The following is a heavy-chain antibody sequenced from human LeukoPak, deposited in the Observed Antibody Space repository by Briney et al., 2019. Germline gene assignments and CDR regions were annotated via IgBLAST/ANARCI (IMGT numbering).Heavy chain of an antibody. Sequence: GGSLRLSCAASGLTFSSSAMHWVRQASGQGLEWVGRIITKANRYATAYAASVKGRFTSSRNDSKNTAYLQMNSLKTEDTAVYYCTRHLMYYYDSSAYYEDYWGQGTLVTVYS. CDR2: IITKANRYAT. D-gene: IGHD3-22*01. V-gene: IGHV3-73*01. J-gene: IGHJ4*02. CDR3: TRHLMYYYDSSAYYEDY. CDR1: GLTFSSSA.